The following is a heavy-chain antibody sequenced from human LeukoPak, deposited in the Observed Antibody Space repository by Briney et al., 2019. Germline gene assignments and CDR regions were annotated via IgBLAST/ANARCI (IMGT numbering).Heavy chain of an antibody. CDR3: ARGRSGGYFDY. V-gene: IGHV4-34*01. Sequence: QPSETLSLTCAVYGGPFSGYYWSWIRQPPGKGLEWIGEINHSGSTNYNPSLKSRVTISVDTSKNQFSLKLSSVTAADTAVYYCARGRSGGYFDYWGQGTLVTVSS. J-gene: IGHJ4*02. D-gene: IGHD3-16*01. CDR1: GGPFSGYY. CDR2: INHSGST.